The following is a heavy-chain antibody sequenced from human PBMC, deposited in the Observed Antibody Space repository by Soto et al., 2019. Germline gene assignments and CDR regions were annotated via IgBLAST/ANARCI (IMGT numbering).Heavy chain of an antibody. D-gene: IGHD2-15*01. CDR1: GFTFSSYA. CDR2: ISGSGGST. CDR3: AKDCKGGSCYSRSFTWVGAFDI. J-gene: IGHJ3*02. Sequence: PGGSLRLSCAASGFTFSSYAMSWVRQAPGKGLEWVSAISGSGGSTYYADSVKGRFTISRDNSKNTLYLQMNSLRAEDTAVYYCAKDCKGGSCYSRSFTWVGAFDIWGQGTMVTVSS. V-gene: IGHV3-23*01.